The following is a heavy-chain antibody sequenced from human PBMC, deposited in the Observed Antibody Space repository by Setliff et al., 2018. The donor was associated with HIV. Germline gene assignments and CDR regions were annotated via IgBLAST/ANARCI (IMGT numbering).Heavy chain of an antibody. Sequence: ASVKVSCKASGGNFSSYGISWVRQAPGQGLEWMGAIIPMFGTGFYAQKFQGRVTITTDESRTTSYMELSSLRFEDTAVYFCARVAHSSSYHYYGMDVWGQGTTVTVTS. CDR2: IIPMFGTG. V-gene: IGHV1-69*05. CDR1: GGNFSSYG. CDR3: ARVAHSSSYHYYGMDV. D-gene: IGHD6-19*01. J-gene: IGHJ6*02.